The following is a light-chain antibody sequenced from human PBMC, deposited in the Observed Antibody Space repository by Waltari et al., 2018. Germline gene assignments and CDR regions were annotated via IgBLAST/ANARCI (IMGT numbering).Light chain of an antibody. CDR3: QQFRRTPIT. CDR1: QSVSSSF. Sequence: EIVLTQSPGTLSLSPGERATLSCRASQSVSSSFLAWYQQKPGQAPRLPINAASSRASGIPDRFSGSGSGTDFTLTINRLEPEDFAVYYCQQFRRTPITFGQGTRLEIK. J-gene: IGKJ5*01. CDR2: AAS. V-gene: IGKV3-20*01.